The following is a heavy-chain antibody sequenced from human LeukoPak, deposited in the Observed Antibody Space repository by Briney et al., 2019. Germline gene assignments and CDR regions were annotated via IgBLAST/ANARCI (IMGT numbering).Heavy chain of an antibody. Sequence: PSETLSLTCAVYGGSFSGYYWSWIRQPPGKGLEWIGEINHSGSTNYNPSLKSRVTISVDTSKNQFSLKLSSVTAADTAVYYCARGGPSMIVVVITLPADVWGKGTTVTVSS. D-gene: IGHD3-22*01. J-gene: IGHJ6*04. CDR3: ARGGPSMIVVVITLPADV. CDR1: GGSFSGYY. V-gene: IGHV4-34*01. CDR2: INHSGST.